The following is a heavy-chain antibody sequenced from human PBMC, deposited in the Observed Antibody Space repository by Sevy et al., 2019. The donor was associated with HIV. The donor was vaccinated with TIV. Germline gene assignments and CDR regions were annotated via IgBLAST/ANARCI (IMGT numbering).Heavy chain of an antibody. CDR2: ISSSGSTI. CDR1: GFTFSDYY. Sequence: GGSLILSCAASGFTFSDYYMSWIRQAPGKGLEWVSYISSSGSTIYYADSVKGRFTISRDNAKNSLYLQMNSLRAEDTAVYYCARYRRGYSYGPYYFDYSGQGTMVTVSS. V-gene: IGHV3-11*01. D-gene: IGHD5-18*01. CDR3: ARYRRGYSYGPYYFDY. J-gene: IGHJ4*02.